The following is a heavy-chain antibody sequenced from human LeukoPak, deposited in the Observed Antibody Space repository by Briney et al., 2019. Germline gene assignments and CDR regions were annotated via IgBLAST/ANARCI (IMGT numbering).Heavy chain of an antibody. CDR3: AREVVITSTIDY. Sequence: ASVKVSCKASVGTFNSHSVSWVRQAPGQGLEWMGWISAYNGNTNYAQKLQGRVTMTTDTSTSTAYMELRSLRSDDTAVYYCAREVVITSTIDYWGQGTLVTVSS. CDR1: VGTFNSHS. J-gene: IGHJ4*02. D-gene: IGHD3-22*01. CDR2: ISAYNGNT. V-gene: IGHV1-18*01.